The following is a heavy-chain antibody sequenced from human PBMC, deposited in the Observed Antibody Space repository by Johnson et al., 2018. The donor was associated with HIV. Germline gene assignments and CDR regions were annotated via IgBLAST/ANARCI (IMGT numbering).Heavy chain of an antibody. CDR3: AKDLGIVGAVHRTFDI. CDR1: GFTFTSFA. Sequence: QVQLVESGGGVVQPGTSLRLSCAASGFTFTSFAMHWVRQAPGKGLEWVGFISYDGSNKYFTDSVKGRFTISRDNSKNTLYLQMNSLRAEDTAVYYCAKDLGIVGAVHRTFDIWGQGTMVTVSS. D-gene: IGHD1-26*01. CDR2: ISYDGSNK. J-gene: IGHJ3*02. V-gene: IGHV3-30-3*01.